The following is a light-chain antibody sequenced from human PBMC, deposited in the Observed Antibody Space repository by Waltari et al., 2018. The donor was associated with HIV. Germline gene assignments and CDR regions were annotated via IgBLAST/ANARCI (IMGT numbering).Light chain of an antibody. CDR2: RNN. Sequence: QSVLTQPPSASGTPGQRVTISCSGSSSNIGRNYVYWYQQLPGKAPKLLIYRNNQRPSGVPDRFSGSKSGTSASLAISGLRSEDEADYYCATWNDSLSGYVFGTGTKVTV. CDR1: SSNIGRNY. J-gene: IGLJ1*01. V-gene: IGLV1-47*01. CDR3: ATWNDSLSGYV.